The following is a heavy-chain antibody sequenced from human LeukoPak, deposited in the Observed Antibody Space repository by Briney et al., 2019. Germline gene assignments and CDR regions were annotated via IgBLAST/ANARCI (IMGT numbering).Heavy chain of an antibody. J-gene: IGHJ6*02. V-gene: IGHV3-23*01. Sequence: GGSLRLSCAASGFTFSSYAMSWVRQAPGKGLEWVSAISGSGGSAYYADSVKGRFTISRDNSKNTLYLQMNSLRAEDTAVYYCAKDPHMPGGVYYYYGMDVWGQGTTVTVSS. CDR2: ISGSGGSA. CDR3: AKDPHMPGGVYYYYGMDV. CDR1: GFTFSSYA. D-gene: IGHD2-8*02.